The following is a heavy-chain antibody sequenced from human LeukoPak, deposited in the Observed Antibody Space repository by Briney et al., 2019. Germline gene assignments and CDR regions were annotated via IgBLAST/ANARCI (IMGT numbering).Heavy chain of an antibody. J-gene: IGHJ4*02. CDR3: ARYGGNAHDY. CDR1: GGSISSGDYY. Sequence: SETLSLTCTVSGGSISSGDYYWSWIRQHPGKGLEWIGHIYYSGTTYYNPSLKGRVSISVDTSKNQFSLRLSSVTAADTAVYYCARYGGNAHDYWGQGTLVTVSS. CDR2: IYYSGTT. V-gene: IGHV4-31*03. D-gene: IGHD4-23*01.